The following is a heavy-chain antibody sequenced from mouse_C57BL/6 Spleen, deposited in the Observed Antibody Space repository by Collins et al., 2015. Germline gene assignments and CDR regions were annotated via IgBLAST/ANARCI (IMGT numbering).Heavy chain of an antibody. J-gene: IGHJ3*01. CDR2: IRSKSNNYAT. CDR3: VRTSEFAY. Sequence: EVQLVETGGGLVQPKGSLKLSCAASGFTFNTNAMNWVRQAPGKGLEWVARIRSKSNNYATYYADSVKDRFTISRDDSQSMLYLQMNNLKTEDTAMYYCVRTSEFAYWGQGTLVTVST. V-gene: IGHV10S3*01. CDR1: GFTFNTNA.